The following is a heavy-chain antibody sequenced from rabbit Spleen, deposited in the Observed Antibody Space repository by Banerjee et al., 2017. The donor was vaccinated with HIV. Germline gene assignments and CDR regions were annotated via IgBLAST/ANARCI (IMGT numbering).Heavy chain of an antibody. J-gene: IGHJ4*01. CDR1: GFSFSNSSY. V-gene: IGHV1S45*01. D-gene: IGHD3-1*01. CDR3: ATSVVYDGDFSW. Sequence: QEQLEESGGGLVQPEGSLTLACTASGFSFSNSSYMCWVRQAPGKGLEWIACIDTGCGGATDYARWAKGRFTISKTTSTTVTLQMTSLAAADTSSYFCATSVVYDGDFSWWGQGTLVTVS. CDR2: IDTGCGGAT.